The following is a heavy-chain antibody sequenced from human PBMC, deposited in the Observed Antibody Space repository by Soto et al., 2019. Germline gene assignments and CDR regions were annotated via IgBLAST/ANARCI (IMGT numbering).Heavy chain of an antibody. CDR1: GGSVNSDYYY. Sequence: SETLSLTCTVSGGSVNSDYYYWSWIRQPPGKGLEWIGYIYHSGRTSYNPSLKSRVTISVDMSRNQFSLSLSSVTAADTAVFYFAREYSNSPEACASWGQGALGTVSP. D-gene: IGHD6-6*01. J-gene: IGHJ5*02. CDR2: IYHSGRT. CDR3: AREYSNSPEACAS. V-gene: IGHV4-61*01.